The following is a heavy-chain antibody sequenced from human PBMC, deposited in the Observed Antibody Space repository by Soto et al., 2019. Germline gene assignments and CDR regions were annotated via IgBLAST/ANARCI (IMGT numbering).Heavy chain of an antibody. CDR2: IIPVFETP. Sequence: QVQLVQSGAEVKKPGSSVKVSCKASGGTFSREAISWVRQAPGQGLEWMGGIIPVFETPKYAQKFQGRVTITADESTSTAYMELSSLRSEDTAVYFCARGTNYGSGSFYNVLRPSSKYNMDVWGQGTTVTVSS. V-gene: IGHV1-69*01. D-gene: IGHD3-10*01. CDR1: GGTFSREA. CDR3: ARGTNYGSGSFYNVLRPSSKYNMDV. J-gene: IGHJ6*02.